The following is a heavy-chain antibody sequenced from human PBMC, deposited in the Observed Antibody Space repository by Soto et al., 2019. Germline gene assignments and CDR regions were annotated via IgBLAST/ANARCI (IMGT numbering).Heavy chain of an antibody. CDR3: ARDREYQLPNHYYYYYMDV. J-gene: IGHJ6*03. Sequence: GGSLRLSCAASGFTFSSYSMNWVRQAPGKGLEWVSYISSSSSTIYYADSVKGRFTISRDNAKNSLYLQMNSLRAEDTAVYYCARDREYQLPNHYYYYYMDVWGKGTTVTVSS. V-gene: IGHV3-48*01. CDR1: GFTFSSYS. CDR2: ISSSSSTI. D-gene: IGHD2-2*01.